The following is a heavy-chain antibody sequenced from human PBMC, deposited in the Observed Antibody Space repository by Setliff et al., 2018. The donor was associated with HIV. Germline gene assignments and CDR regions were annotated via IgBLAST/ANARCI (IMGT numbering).Heavy chain of an antibody. Sequence: GGSLRLSCAASGFTFSSFAMNRVRQAPGKGLEWVSIISASGVSTYYADSVKDRFTISRDNSKNTLYLQMSGLRAEDTAVYYCAKMACSGGNCYSGSWGQGALVTVSS. V-gene: IGHV3-23*01. CDR1: GFTFSSFA. J-gene: IGHJ5*02. CDR2: ISASGVST. CDR3: AKMACSGGNCYSGS. D-gene: IGHD2-15*01.